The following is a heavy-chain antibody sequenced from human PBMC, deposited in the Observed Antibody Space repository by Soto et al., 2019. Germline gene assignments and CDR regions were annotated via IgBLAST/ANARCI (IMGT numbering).Heavy chain of an antibody. D-gene: IGHD2-2*01. CDR1: GGTFSSYA. CDR3: AREGCSSTSCYANWFDP. J-gene: IGHJ5*02. Sequence: SVKVSCKASGGTFSSYAISWVRQAPGQGLEWMGGIIPIFGTANYAQKFQGRVTITADESTSTAYMELSSLRSEDTAVYYCAREGCSSTSCYANWFDPWGQGTLVTVSS. V-gene: IGHV1-69*13. CDR2: IIPIFGTA.